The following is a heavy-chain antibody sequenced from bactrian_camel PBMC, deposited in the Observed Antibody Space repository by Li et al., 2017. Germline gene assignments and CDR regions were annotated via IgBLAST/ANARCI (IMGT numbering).Heavy chain of an antibody. Sequence: VQLVESGGGLVQPGGSLRLSCAASGFIFSTYDMSWVRQAPGKGFEWVSSILSGGRDTYYRDSVKGRFTISRDNGQNTLYLQMNSLKPEDAAMYYCNTAQFSSRLFCPRTDWGQGTQVTVS. J-gene: IGHJ4*01. D-gene: IGHD1*01. CDR2: ILSGGRDT. CDR3: NTAQFSSRLFCPRTD. V-gene: IGHV3S40*01. CDR1: GFIFSTYD.